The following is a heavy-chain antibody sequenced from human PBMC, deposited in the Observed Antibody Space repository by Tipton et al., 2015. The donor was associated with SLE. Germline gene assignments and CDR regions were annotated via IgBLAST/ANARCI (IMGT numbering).Heavy chain of an antibody. CDR1: GGSISSYY. CDR3: ARDARGYCSSTSCFYWYFDL. Sequence: TLSLTCTVSGGSISSYYWSWIRQPPGKGLEWIGYIYYSGSTNYNPSLKSRVTISVDTSKNQFSLKLGSVTAADTAVYYCARDARGYCSSTSCFYWYFDLWGRGTLVTVSS. J-gene: IGHJ2*01. CDR2: IYYSGST. V-gene: IGHV4-59*01. D-gene: IGHD2-2*01.